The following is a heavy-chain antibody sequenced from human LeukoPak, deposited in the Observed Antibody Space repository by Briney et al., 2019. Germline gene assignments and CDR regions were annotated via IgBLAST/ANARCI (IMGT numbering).Heavy chain of an antibody. D-gene: IGHD5-18*01. J-gene: IGHJ4*02. CDR3: AKSMTPGGTDMVYDF. CDR2: ITDSGENT. Sequence: PGGSLRLSCAASGFSFSSYAMSWVRQAPVKGLEWVTAITDSGENTYYEDSVKGRFTISRDNSNNTLYLQMSSLRAEDTAVYYCAKSMTPGGTDMVYDFWGQGTLATVSS. V-gene: IGHV3-23*01. CDR1: GFSFSSYA.